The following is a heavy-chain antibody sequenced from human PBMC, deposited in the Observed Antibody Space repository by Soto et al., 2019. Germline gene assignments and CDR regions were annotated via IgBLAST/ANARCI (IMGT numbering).Heavy chain of an antibody. CDR1: GYTFTSYG. Sequence: QVQLVQSGAEVKKPGASVKVSCKASGYTFTSYGISWVRQAPGQGLEWMGWISAYNGNTNYAQKLQGRVTMTTDTFTSTAYMELRSLRSDDTAVYYCARDRWGIAALPVLPYGMDVWGQGTTVTVSS. CDR3: ARDRWGIAALPVLPYGMDV. CDR2: ISAYNGNT. J-gene: IGHJ6*02. D-gene: IGHD6-6*01. V-gene: IGHV1-18*01.